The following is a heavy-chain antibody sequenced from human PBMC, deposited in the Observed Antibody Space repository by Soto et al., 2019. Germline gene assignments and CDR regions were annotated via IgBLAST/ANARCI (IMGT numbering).Heavy chain of an antibody. CDR3: ARGGDSSGYYHGYFDY. V-gene: IGHV1-69*06. Sequence: ASVKVSCKASGGTFSSYAISWVRQAPGQGLEWMGGIIPIFGTANYAQKFQGRVTITADKSTSAAYMELSSLRSEDTAVYYCARGGDSSGYYHGYFDYWGQGTLVTVSS. J-gene: IGHJ4*02. CDR2: IIPIFGTA. CDR1: GGTFSSYA. D-gene: IGHD3-22*01.